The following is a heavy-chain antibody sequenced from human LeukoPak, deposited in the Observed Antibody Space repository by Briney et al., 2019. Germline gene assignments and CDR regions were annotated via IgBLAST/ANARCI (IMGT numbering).Heavy chain of an antibody. CDR1: GGSISSYY. J-gene: IGHJ4*02. D-gene: IGHD3-10*01. Sequence: SETLSLTSTVSGGSISSYYWSWIRQPAGEGLEWIGRIFGSGSTNYNPSLKSRLTMSVDTSKNQFSLKLTSVTAADTAVYYCARGSGSYPPLDYWGQGTLVTVFS. V-gene: IGHV4-4*07. CDR3: ARGSGSYPPLDY. CDR2: IFGSGST.